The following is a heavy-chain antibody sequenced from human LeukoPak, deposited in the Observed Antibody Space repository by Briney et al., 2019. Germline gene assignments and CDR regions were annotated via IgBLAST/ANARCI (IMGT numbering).Heavy chain of an antibody. V-gene: IGHV3-72*01. Sequence: GGPRSPSGPAPGFTSMDPYMDGSRQAPGKGWEWVGRTRDKADSYTTEYAASVKGRFTISRDDSKNSLYLQMNSLRAEDTAVYYCARRSEDFDYWGQGTLVTVSS. CDR3: ARRSEDFDY. J-gene: IGHJ4*02. CDR2: TRDKADSYTT. CDR1: GFTSMDPY.